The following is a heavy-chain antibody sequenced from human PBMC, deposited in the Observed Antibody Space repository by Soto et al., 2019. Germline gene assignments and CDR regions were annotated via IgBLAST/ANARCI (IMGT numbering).Heavy chain of an antibody. Sequence: GGSLRLSCAASGFTFSSYWMSWVRQAPGKGLEWVANIKQDGSEKYYVDSVKGRFTISRDNAKNSLYLQMNSLRAEDTGVYYCAQYCSSTSCYGDWFDPWGQGTLVTVSS. CDR1: GFTFSSYW. D-gene: IGHD2-2*01. CDR3: AQYCSSTSCYGDWFDP. J-gene: IGHJ5*02. CDR2: IKQDGSEK. V-gene: IGHV3-7*03.